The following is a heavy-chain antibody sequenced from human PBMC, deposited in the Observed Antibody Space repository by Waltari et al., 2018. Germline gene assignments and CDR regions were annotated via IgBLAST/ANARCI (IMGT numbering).Heavy chain of an antibody. D-gene: IGHD5-18*01. J-gene: IGHJ4*02. V-gene: IGHV4-39*01. CDR3: ARRTLVTWTLDY. Sequence: QLQLQESGPGLVKPSETLSLTCTVSGGSISSSSYNWGWIRQPPGKGLEWIGSIYYSGSTYYNPSLKSRVTISVDTSKNQFSLKLSSVTAADTAVYYCARRTLVTWTLDYWGQGTLVTVSS. CDR2: IYYSGST. CDR1: GGSISSSSYN.